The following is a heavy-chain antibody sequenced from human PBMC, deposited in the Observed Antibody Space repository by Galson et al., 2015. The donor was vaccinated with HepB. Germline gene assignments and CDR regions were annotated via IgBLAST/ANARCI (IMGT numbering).Heavy chain of an antibody. Sequence: GSLRLSCAASGFTLSNYSMNWVRQAPGKGLEWLSYITSSSSNIYYADSVKGRFTISRDNAKKSLYLEMTSLRDEDTAVYYCTRKWAFDIWGQGTMVTVS. J-gene: IGHJ3*02. V-gene: IGHV3-48*02. CDR2: ITSSSSNI. CDR3: TRKWAFDI. CDR1: GFTLSNYS. D-gene: IGHD1-26*01.